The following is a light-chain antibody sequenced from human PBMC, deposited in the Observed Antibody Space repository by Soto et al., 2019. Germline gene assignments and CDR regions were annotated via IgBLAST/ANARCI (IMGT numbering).Light chain of an antibody. CDR1: SSDVGGYNY. V-gene: IGLV2-14*01. Sequence: QSALTQPASVSGSPGQSITISCTGTSSDVGGYNYVSWYQQHPGKAPKLMIYDVSNRPSGVSNRFSGSKSGNTASLTISGLQAEDEPDYYCSSYTSSSTPWVFGGGTKVTVL. CDR3: SSYTSSSTPWV. J-gene: IGLJ3*02. CDR2: DVS.